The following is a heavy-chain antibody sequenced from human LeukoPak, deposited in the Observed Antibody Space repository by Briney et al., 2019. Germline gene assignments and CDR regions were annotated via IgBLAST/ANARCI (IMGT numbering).Heavy chain of an antibody. CDR1: GFTFSSYA. CDR3: AKDLKLYKTKRGAFDC. D-gene: IGHD1-26*01. CDR2: ISGSGGST. Sequence: GGSLRLSCAASGFTFSSYAMSWVRQAPGKGLEWVSAISGSGGSTYYADSVKGRFTISRDNSKNTLYLQMNSLRAEDTAVYYCAKDLKLYKTKRGAFDCWGQGTLVTVSS. J-gene: IGHJ4*02. V-gene: IGHV3-23*01.